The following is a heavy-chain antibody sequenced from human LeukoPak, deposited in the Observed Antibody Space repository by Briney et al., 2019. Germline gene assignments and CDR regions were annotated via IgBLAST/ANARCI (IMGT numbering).Heavy chain of an antibody. CDR1: GFTFSSYT. D-gene: IGHD4-17*01. J-gene: IGHJ5*02. CDR3: ARVYGDYGGYWFDP. Sequence: GGSLRLSCVASGFTFSSYTMHWVRQAPGQGLEWVSGITDGGYRTYYADSVKGRFTISRDNAKNSLYLQMNSLRAEDTAVYYCARVYGDYGGYWFDPWGQGTLVTVSS. V-gene: IGHV3-23*01. CDR2: ITDGGYRT.